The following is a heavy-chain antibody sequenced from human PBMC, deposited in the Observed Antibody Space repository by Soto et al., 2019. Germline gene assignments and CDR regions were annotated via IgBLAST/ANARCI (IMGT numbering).Heavy chain of an antibody. CDR1: GDSVSSNSAA. D-gene: IGHD6-19*01. Sequence: SQTLSLTCAISGDSVSSNSAAWNWIRQSPSRGLEWLGRTYYRSKWYNDYAVSVKSRITINPDTSKNQFSLQLNSVTPEDTAVYYCARDSSGWYNEYHYYGMDVWGQGTTVTVSS. J-gene: IGHJ6*02. CDR3: ARDSSGWYNEYHYYGMDV. CDR2: TYYRSKWYN. V-gene: IGHV6-1*01.